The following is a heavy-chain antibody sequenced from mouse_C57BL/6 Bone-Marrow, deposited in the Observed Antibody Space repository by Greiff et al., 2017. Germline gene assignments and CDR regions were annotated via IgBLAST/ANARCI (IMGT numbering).Heavy chain of an antibody. J-gene: IGHJ4*01. CDR2: INPNYGTT. CDR1: GYSFTDYN. CDR3: ARCSDCDYAMDY. D-gene: IGHD2-4*01. V-gene: IGHV1-39*01. Sequence: EVQVLESGPELVKPGASVKISCKASGYSFTDYNMNWVKQSNGQSLEWIGVINPNYGTTSYNQKFKGKATLTVDQSSSTAYMQRISLTSEDSAVYYCARCSDCDYAMDYWGQGTSVTVSS.